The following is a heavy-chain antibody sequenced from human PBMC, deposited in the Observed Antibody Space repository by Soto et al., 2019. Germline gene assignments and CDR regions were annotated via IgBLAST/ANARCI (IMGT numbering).Heavy chain of an antibody. J-gene: IGHJ4*02. CDR2: IYYGGIT. V-gene: IGHV4-30-4*01. Sequence: SETLSLTCTVSGGSFSNGDYYWSWIRQPPGKGLEWIGYIYYGGITSYNPSLKSRVTISSDTSKNLFSLKLNSVTAADTAVYYCARQYGGYEYYFDYWGLGTLVTVSS. D-gene: IGHD5-12*01. CDR1: GGSFSNGDYY. CDR3: ARQYGGYEYYFDY.